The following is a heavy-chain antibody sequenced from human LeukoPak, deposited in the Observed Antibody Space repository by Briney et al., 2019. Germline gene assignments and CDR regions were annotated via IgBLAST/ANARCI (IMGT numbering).Heavy chain of an antibody. Sequence: SETLSLTCTVSGGSISSYYWTWIRQPPGKGLEWIGYIYYSGTTYYNPSLKSRVTISLDTSKNKFSLNLTSVNVADTAVYYCARAGGYSGYASNWGQVTMVTDSS. CDR3: ARAGGYSGYASN. CDR1: GGSISSYY. V-gene: IGHV4-59*01. CDR2: IYYSGTT. D-gene: IGHD5-12*01. J-gene: IGHJ4*02.